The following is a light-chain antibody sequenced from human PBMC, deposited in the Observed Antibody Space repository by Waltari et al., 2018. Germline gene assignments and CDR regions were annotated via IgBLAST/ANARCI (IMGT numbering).Light chain of an antibody. CDR1: SRDVGANNY. V-gene: IGLV2-11*01. J-gene: IGLJ2*01. Sequence: QSALTPPRSVSGSPGLSVTISCTGTSRDVGANNYVSWYPHQPGKATKLMIYDVNKTPLGVPNRFSGSKSGYTASLAISGLKADDEADYFCCSYGGSYSLFGGGTKLTVL. CDR3: CSYGGSYSL. CDR2: DVN.